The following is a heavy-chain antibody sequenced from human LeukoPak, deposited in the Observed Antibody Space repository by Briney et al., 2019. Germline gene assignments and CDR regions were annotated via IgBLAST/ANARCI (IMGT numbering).Heavy chain of an antibody. CDR3: ARGDSGSHLDY. Sequence: PGGSLRLSCVASGFTFSSYAMHWVRQAPGKGLEYVSAISNNGGSTYYANSVKGRFTISRDNSKNTLSLQMGSLRAEDKAVYYGARGDSGSHLDYWGQGSLVTVSS. D-gene: IGHD1-26*01. J-gene: IGHJ4*02. CDR2: ISNNGGST. CDR1: GFTFSSYA. V-gene: IGHV3-64*01.